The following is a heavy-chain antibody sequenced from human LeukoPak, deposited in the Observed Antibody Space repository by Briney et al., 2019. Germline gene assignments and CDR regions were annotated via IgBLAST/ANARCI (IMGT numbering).Heavy chain of an antibody. J-gene: IGHJ5*02. Sequence: ASVKVSCKASGYTFTGYYMHWVRQAPGQGLEWMGWINPNSGGTNYAQKFQGRVTMTRDTSISTAYMELTSLRSDDTAVYYCARVPCIISSCSPTNWFDPWGQGTLVTVSS. D-gene: IGHD3-3*02. CDR1: GYTFTGYY. V-gene: IGHV1-2*02. CDR3: ARVPCIISSCSPTNWFDP. CDR2: INPNSGGT.